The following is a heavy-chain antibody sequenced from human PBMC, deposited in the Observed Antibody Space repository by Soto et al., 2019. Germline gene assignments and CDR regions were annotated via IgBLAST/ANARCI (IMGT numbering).Heavy chain of an antibody. Sequence: QVQLVQSGTEVKKPGSSVAVSCQASAGTFNNHSLSWVRQAPGQGLEWMGSSIPILGRADYSQKFQGRLTLTVDKSTSTADMELSSLTSEDTAVYYCVIGLGYFDFWGQGTLVTVSS. CDR3: VIGLGYFDF. D-gene: IGHD2-15*01. CDR2: SIPILGRA. CDR1: AGTFNNHS. J-gene: IGHJ4*02. V-gene: IGHV1-69*02.